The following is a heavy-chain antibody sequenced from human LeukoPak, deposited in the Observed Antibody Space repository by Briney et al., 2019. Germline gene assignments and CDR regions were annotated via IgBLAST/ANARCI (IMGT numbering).Heavy chain of an antibody. CDR2: IKNESDGGTT. CDR1: GFTFSEAW. Sequence: PGGSLRLSCAGSGFTFSEAWMSWVRQAPGKGLEWVGRIKNESDGGTTDYTTPVKGRFTISRDDSENMVFLRMATLKTEDTAVYYCTTDGGYWGQGTLVTVSS. J-gene: IGHJ4*02. V-gene: IGHV3-15*01. CDR3: TTDGGY.